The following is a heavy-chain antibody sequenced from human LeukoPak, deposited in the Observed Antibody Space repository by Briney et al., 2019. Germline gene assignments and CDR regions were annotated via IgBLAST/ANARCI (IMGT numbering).Heavy chain of an antibody. CDR2: ISSSGKII. J-gene: IGHJ4*02. D-gene: IGHD5-18*01. CDR3: VRVHGYSYGYFDY. V-gene: IGHV3-48*03. CDR1: GFTFSAYP. Sequence: GGSLRLSCAASGFTFSAYPMNWVRQAPGKGLEWVSYISSSGKIIYYADSVRGRFTISRENAKNALYLQMNSLRVEDSALYFCVRVHGYSYGYFDYWGQGILVTVSS.